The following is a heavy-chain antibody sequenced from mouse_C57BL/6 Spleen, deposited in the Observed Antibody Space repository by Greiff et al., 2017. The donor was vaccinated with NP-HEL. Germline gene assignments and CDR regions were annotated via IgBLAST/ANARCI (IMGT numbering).Heavy chain of an antibody. V-gene: IGHV1-64*01. CDR3: TSVYYGKYVGFAY. Sequence: QVQLQQPGAELVKPGASVKLSCKASGYTFTSYWMHWVKQRPGQGLEWIGMIHPNSGSTNYNEKFKSKATLTVDKSSSTAYMQLSSLTSEDSAVYDCTSVYYGKYVGFAYWGQGTLVTVSA. D-gene: IGHD2-1*01. CDR2: IHPNSGST. J-gene: IGHJ3*01. CDR1: GYTFTSYW.